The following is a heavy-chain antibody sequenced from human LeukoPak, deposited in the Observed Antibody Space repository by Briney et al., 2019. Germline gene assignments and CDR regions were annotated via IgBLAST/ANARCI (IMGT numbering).Heavy chain of an antibody. Sequence: PSETLSLTCAVYGGSFSGYYWSWIRQPPGKGLEWIGEINHSGSTNYNPSLKSRVTISVDTSKNQFSLKLSSVTAADTAVYYCARHEPKGDHQNAFDMWGQGTMVTVSS. D-gene: IGHD2-21*02. CDR2: INHSGST. V-gene: IGHV4-34*01. CDR1: GGSFSGYY. CDR3: ARHEPKGDHQNAFDM. J-gene: IGHJ3*02.